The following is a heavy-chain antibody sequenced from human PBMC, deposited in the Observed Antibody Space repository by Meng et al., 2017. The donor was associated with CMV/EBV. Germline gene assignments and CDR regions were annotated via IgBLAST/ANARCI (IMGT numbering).Heavy chain of an antibody. CDR1: GFTVSSNY. V-gene: IGHV3-66*02. D-gene: IGHD3-22*01. Sequence: GESLKISCAASGFTVSSNYMSWVRQAPGKGLEWVSVIYSGGSTYYADSVKGRFTIPRDNSKNTLYLQMNSLRAEDTAVYYCARGIPPVRYYYDSSGYDYWGQGTLVTVSS. CDR3: ARGIPPVRYYYDSSGYDY. CDR2: IYSGGST. J-gene: IGHJ4*02.